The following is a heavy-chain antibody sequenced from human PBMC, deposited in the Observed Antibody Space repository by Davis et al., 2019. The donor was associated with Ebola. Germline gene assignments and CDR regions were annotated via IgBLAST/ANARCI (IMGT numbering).Heavy chain of an antibody. CDR1: GFTFSSSA. V-gene: IGHV3-23*01. J-gene: IGHJ4*02. D-gene: IGHD4-17*01. Sequence: GESLKISCAASGFTFSSSAMSWVRQAPGKGLEWVSSISGSGGSTYYADSVKGRFTISRDNSKVTLYLQMDSLRAEDTALYYCAIDRVRCANWGQGTLVTVSS. CDR3: AIDRVRCAN. CDR2: ISGSGGST.